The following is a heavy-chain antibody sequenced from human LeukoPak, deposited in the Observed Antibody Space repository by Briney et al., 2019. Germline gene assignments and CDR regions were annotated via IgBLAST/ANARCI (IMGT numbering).Heavy chain of an antibody. J-gene: IGHJ4*02. V-gene: IGHV4-4*07. D-gene: IGHD4-11*01. CDR3: AKDYSNYVGSPTFDY. CDR2: IYTSGST. Sequence: KPSETLSLXCTVSGGSISSYYWNWIRQPAGKGLEWIGRIYTSGSTNYNPSLKSRVTMSVDTSKNQFSLKLSSVTAADTAVYYCAKDYSNYVGSPTFDYWGQGTLVTVSS. CDR1: GGSISSYY.